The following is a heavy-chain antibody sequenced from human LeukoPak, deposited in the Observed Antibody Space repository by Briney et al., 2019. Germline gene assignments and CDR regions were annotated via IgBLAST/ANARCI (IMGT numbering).Heavy chain of an antibody. CDR3: ARDSGTTGEVKFDP. Sequence: SETLSLTCAVSGGSIISGNWWRWVRQPPGKGLEWIGEIYHSGRTNYNPSLKSRVTISLDKSKNQFSLNLSSVTAADTAVYYCARDSGTTGEVKFDPWGQGTLVTVSS. D-gene: IGHD3-10*01. CDR1: GGSIISGNW. V-gene: IGHV4-4*02. J-gene: IGHJ5*02. CDR2: IYHSGRT.